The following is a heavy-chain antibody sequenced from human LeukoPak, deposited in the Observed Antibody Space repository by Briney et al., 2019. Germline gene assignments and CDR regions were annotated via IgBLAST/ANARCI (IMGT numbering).Heavy chain of an antibody. J-gene: IGHJ6*03. Sequence: SVKVSCKASGYTFTSYDINWVRQAPGQGLEWMGGIIPIFGTANYAQKFQGRVTITTDESTSTAYMELSSLRSEDTAVYYFARGESDYGSERYYYYMDVWGKGTTVTVSS. CDR2: IIPIFGTA. D-gene: IGHD3-10*01. CDR1: GYTFTSYD. CDR3: ARGESDYGSERYYYYMDV. V-gene: IGHV1-69*05.